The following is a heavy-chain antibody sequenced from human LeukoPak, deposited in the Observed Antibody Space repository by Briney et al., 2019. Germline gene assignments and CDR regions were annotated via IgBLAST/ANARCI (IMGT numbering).Heavy chain of an antibody. J-gene: IGHJ4*02. CDR2: MSPNSGNT. V-gene: IGHV1-8*02. CDR3: ARGPSGSDY. Sequence: ASVKVSCKASGYTFTGYYMHWVRQAPGQGLEWMGWMSPNSGNTGYAQKFQGRVTMTRDTSTGTAYLELSSLRSEDSAVYYCARGPSGSDYWGQGTLVIVSS. CDR1: GYTFTGYY. D-gene: IGHD3-10*01.